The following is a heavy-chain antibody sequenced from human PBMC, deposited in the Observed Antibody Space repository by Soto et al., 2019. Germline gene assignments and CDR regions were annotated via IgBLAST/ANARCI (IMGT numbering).Heavy chain of an antibody. V-gene: IGHV4-59*01. D-gene: IGHD6-13*01. CDR3: ARGASSSSYYRWFDP. CDR2: IYYSGST. J-gene: IGHJ5*02. CDR1: GGPISSYY. Sequence: SETLSLTCTVSGGPISSYYWSWIRRSPGKGLEWIGYIYYSGSTNYNPSLKSRVTISVDTSKNQFSLKLTSVTAADTAVYCCARGASSSSYYRWFDPWGQGTLVTVSS.